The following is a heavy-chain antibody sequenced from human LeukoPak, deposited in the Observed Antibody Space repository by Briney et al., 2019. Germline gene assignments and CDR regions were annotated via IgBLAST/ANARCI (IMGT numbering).Heavy chain of an antibody. D-gene: IGHD3-9*01. Sequence: EASVKVSCKASGYTFSNYGISWVRQAPGQGLEWVAWIRGDNGNTNYAQKLQGRVTMTTDTSTSTAYMELRSLGSDETAVYYCARVDLLTGYYFFDYWGQGTLVTVSS. V-gene: IGHV1-18*01. J-gene: IGHJ4*02. CDR1: GYTFSNYG. CDR2: IRGDNGNT. CDR3: ARVDLLTGYYFFDY.